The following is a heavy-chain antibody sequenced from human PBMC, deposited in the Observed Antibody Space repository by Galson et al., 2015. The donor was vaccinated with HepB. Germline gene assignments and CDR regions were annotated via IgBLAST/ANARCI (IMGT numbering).Heavy chain of an antibody. Sequence: SLRLSCAASGFTFSTYAFHWVRQAPGKGLQRVAVTSSSGVNKYYGDSVNGRFTISRDNSRDTLYLEMNSLTTEDTAVYYCAREKEYKSGLDFWGQGTLVTVSS. CDR3: AREKEYKSGLDF. CDR2: TSSSGVNK. D-gene: IGHD1-1*01. CDR1: GFTFSTYA. V-gene: IGHV3-30*04. J-gene: IGHJ4*02.